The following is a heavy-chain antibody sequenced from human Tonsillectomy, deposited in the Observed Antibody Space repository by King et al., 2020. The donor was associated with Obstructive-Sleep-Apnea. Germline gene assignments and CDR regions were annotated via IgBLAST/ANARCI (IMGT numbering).Heavy chain of an antibody. V-gene: IGHV3-23*04. D-gene: IGHD3-10*01. J-gene: IGHJ4*02. CDR2: ISESGGTT. CDR3: AKAYYRDSAQFDF. CDR1: GFPFSTYA. Sequence: VQLVESGGTLVRPGGSLRLSCAASGFPFSTYAMSWVRQAPGKGLEWVSGISESGGTTWYADSVKGRFTISRHNSKNTLSLQMNSLRAEDTAMYFCAKAYYRDSAQFDFWGPGTLVTVSS.